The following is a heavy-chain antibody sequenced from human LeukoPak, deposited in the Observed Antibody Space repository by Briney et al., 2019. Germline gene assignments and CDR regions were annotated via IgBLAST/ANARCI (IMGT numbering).Heavy chain of an antibody. CDR2: ISTYNGNT. CDR3: ARGRGASGSYYNWFDY. CDR1: GYTFSSNG. V-gene: IGHV1-18*01. Sequence: ASVKVSCKASGYTFSSNGISWVRQAPRQGLEWMGWISTYNGNTKYAQKYQGRVTMTGDTSSSTVYMELSSLRSQDTAVYYCARGRGASGSYYNWFDYWGQGTLVTVSS. J-gene: IGHJ4*02. D-gene: IGHD3-10*01.